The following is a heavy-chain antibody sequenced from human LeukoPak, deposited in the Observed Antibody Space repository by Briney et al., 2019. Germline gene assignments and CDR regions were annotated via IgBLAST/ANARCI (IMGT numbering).Heavy chain of an antibody. CDR2: IYPGDSDT. V-gene: IGHV5-51*01. CDR3: ARHEWHSGYDY. J-gene: IGHJ4*02. CDR1: GYSFTSYW. Sequence: GESLQISCQGSGYSFTSYWIGWVRQMPGKGLEWMGIIYPGDSDTRYSPSFQGQVTISADKSISTAYLQWSSLKASDTAMYYCARHEWHSGYDYWGQGTLVTVSS. D-gene: IGHD5-12*01.